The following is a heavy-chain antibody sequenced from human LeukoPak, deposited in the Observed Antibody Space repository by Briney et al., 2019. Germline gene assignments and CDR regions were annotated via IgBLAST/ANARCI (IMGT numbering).Heavy chain of an antibody. CDR1: GFTFSSYA. J-gene: IGHJ4*02. CDR3: ARKGDTTMVRFDY. D-gene: IGHD3-10*01. V-gene: IGHV3-23*01. Sequence: PGGSLRLSCAASGFTFSSYAMSWVRQAPGKGLEWVSAITGSGVGTYYADSVKGRFTISRDNSKNTPYLQMNSLRAEDTAVYYCARKGDTTMVRFDYWGQGTLVTVSS. CDR2: ITGSGVGT.